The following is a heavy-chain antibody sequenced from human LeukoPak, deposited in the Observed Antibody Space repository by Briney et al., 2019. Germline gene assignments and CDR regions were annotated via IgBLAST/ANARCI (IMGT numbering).Heavy chain of an antibody. CDR1: GFTFSSYA. Sequence: PGGSLRLSCAASGFTFSSYAMGWVRQAPGKGLEWVSGISSGGGHTYYADSVKGRFTISRDNSKNTLYLQMNSLRAEDTAVYYCAKDQYGEAFDIWGPGTMVTVSS. D-gene: IGHD4-17*01. CDR3: AKDQYGEAFDI. CDR2: ISSGGGHT. V-gene: IGHV3-23*01. J-gene: IGHJ3*02.